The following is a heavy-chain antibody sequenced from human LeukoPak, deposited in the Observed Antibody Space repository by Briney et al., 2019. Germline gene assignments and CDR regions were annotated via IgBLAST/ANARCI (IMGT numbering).Heavy chain of an antibody. D-gene: IGHD3-10*01. CDR2: IYYSGRT. J-gene: IGHJ4*02. CDR3: ASGTSWYYFDY. V-gene: IGHV4-39*01. CDR1: SGSISSSSYF. Sequence: AETLSLTCTVSSGSISSSSYFWSWIRQPPGKGLEWIGTIYYSGRTYYNPSLKSRVTISVDTSKKQFSLGLTSVTAADTAVHYCASGTSWYYFDYWGQGTLVTVSS.